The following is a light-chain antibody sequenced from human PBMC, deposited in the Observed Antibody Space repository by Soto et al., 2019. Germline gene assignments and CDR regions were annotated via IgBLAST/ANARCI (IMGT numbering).Light chain of an antibody. CDR2: DVS. CDR3: SSYTRSSFDV. CDR1: SSDVGGYNY. J-gene: IGLJ1*01. V-gene: IGLV2-14*01. Sequence: QSALTQPASVSGSPGQSITISCTGTSSDVGGYNYVSWYQQHPGKAPKLMIYDVSNRPSGVSNRFSGSKSGNTASLTISGLHAEDEADYYCSSYTRSSFDVFGTGTKLTVL.